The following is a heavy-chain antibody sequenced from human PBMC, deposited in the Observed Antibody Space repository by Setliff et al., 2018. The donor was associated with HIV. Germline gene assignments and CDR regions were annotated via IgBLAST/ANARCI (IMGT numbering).Heavy chain of an antibody. V-gene: IGHV4-59*11. J-gene: IGHJ3*02. CDR2: VYYDAST. CDR3: ARGMLRSSWYAHHDAFDI. Sequence: SETLSLTCTVSGGSISSHYWSWIRQPPGKGLEWIGTVYYDASTIYTPSLNSRVIISLDTSKTHFSLKLSSVTAADTAVYYCARGMLRSSWYAHHDAFDIWGQGTMVTVSS. D-gene: IGHD6-13*01. CDR1: GGSISSHY.